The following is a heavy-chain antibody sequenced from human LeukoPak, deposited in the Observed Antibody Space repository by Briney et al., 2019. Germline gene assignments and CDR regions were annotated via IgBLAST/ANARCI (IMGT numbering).Heavy chain of an antibody. V-gene: IGHV1-18*01. Sequence: ASVKVSCKASSYTFTNYAFTWVRQAPGQGLEWMGWISAYNGNTNYAQKLQGRVTMTTDTSTSTAYMELRSLRSDDTAVYYCAREDYGDYYYYYMDVWGKGTTVTVSS. D-gene: IGHD4-17*01. CDR1: SYTFTNYA. CDR3: AREDYGDYYYYYMDV. J-gene: IGHJ6*03. CDR2: ISAYNGNT.